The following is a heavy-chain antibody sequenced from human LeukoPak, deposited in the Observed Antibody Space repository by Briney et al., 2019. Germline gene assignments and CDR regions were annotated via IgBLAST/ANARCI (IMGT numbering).Heavy chain of an antibody. Sequence: GGSLRLSCAASGFTFNSYSMNWVRQAPGKGLEWVSSISSSSSYIYYADSVKGRFTISRDNARNTLYLQMTNLRVEDTAVYYCTRNNWGIDYWGQGALVTVSS. CDR1: GFTFNSYS. V-gene: IGHV3-21*01. D-gene: IGHD7-27*01. CDR2: ISSSSSYI. J-gene: IGHJ4*02. CDR3: TRNNWGIDY.